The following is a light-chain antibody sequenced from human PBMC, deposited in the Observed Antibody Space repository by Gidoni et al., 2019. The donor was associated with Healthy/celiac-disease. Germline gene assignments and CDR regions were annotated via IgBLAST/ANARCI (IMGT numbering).Light chain of an antibody. CDR2: AAS. V-gene: IGKV1-39*01. J-gene: IGKJ4*01. CDR1: QSISSY. CDR3: QQSYSTPLT. Sequence: DIPMTQSPSSLSASVGDRVTITCRASQSISSYLNWYQQKPGKAPKLLIYAASSLQSGVPSRFSGSGSGKDCTLTISRLQPEDFATYYCQQSYSTPLTFGGGTKVEIK.